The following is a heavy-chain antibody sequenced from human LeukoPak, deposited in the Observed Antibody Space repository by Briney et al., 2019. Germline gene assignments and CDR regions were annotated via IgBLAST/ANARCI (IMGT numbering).Heavy chain of an antibody. V-gene: IGHV3-7*03. Sequence: GGSLRLSCAASGFTFSSYWMSWVRQAPGKGLEWVVNIKQDGSEKYYVDSVKGRFTISRDNAKNSLYLQMNSLRAEDTAVYYCAKKALELRDFDLWGRGTLVTVSS. D-gene: IGHD1-26*01. CDR3: AKKALELRDFDL. CDR2: IKQDGSEK. J-gene: IGHJ2*01. CDR1: GFTFSSYW.